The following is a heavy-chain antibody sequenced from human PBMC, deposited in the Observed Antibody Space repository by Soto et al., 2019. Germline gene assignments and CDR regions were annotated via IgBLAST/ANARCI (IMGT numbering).Heavy chain of an antibody. V-gene: IGHV1-3*01. D-gene: IGHD1-20*01. CDR1: CYTFTSYA. CDR3: ARGITLPTPLDY. Sequence: AAGATVSCKDCCYTFTSYAMHSFGTSPGQRLEWMGWINAGNGNTNYSQKFQGRVTITRDTSASTAYMELSSLRSEDTAVYYCARGITLPTPLDYWGQGTLVTVSS. CDR2: INAGNGNT. J-gene: IGHJ4*02.